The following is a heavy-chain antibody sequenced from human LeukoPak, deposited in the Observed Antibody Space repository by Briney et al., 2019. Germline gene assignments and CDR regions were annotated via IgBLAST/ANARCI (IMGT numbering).Heavy chain of an antibody. D-gene: IGHD2-2*01. CDR2: IYYSGTT. CDR3: ARGAGGAVVPAAPRSYYYYDYMDV. V-gene: IGHV4-59*01. Sequence: SQSLSLTRTLSGRSISSYYWSWIRQPPGKGLEWIGYIYYSGTTTSNPSRKSRVTISVDTSKNQFSLELSSVTAAETAVYYCARGAGGAVVPAAPRSYYYYDYMDVWGKGTTVTVSS. J-gene: IGHJ6*03. CDR1: GRSISSYY.